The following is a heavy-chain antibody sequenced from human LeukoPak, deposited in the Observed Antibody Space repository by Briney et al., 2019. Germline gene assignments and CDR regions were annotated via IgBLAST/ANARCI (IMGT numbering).Heavy chain of an antibody. D-gene: IGHD3-22*01. V-gene: IGHV3-21*01. Sequence: PGGSLRLSCAASGFSFSSYNMNWVRQTPGKGLEWVSSITSSSTYTFYADSVKGRFTISRDNAKNSLYLQMNSLRAEDTAVYYCARDEYYYDSSGRYYYYMDVWGKGTTVTVSS. CDR1: GFSFSSYN. J-gene: IGHJ6*03. CDR2: ITSSSTYT. CDR3: ARDEYYYDSSGRYYYYMDV.